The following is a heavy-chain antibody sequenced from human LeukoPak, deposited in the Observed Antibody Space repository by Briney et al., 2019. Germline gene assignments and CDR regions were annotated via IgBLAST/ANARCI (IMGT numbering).Heavy chain of an antibody. V-gene: IGHV2-26*01. CDR3: ARIAPHTALVTNWFAP. CDR2: IFWNDEK. CDR1: GLSLSNARMG. J-gene: IGHJ5*02. Sequence: SGPTLLNPTATLTLTCTVSGLSLSNARMGVSWIRQPPGKALEWLAHIFWNDEKSYSTSLKSRLTISKDTSKSQVVLTMTNMDPVDTATYYCARIAPHTALVTNWFAPWGQGTLVTVSS. D-gene: IGHD5-18*01.